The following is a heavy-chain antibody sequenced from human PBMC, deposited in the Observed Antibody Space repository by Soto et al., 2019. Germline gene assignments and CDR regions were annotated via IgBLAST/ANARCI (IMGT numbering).Heavy chain of an antibody. V-gene: IGHV1-69*13. Sequence: ASVKVSCKASGGTFSSYAISWVRQAPGQGLEWMGGIIPIFGTANYAQKFQGRVTITADESTSTAYMELSSLRSEDTAVYYCARVGGRRGKWFDPWGQGTLVTVSS. CDR2: IIPIFGTA. J-gene: IGHJ5*02. D-gene: IGHD3-10*01. CDR1: GGTFSSYA. CDR3: ARVGGRRGKWFDP.